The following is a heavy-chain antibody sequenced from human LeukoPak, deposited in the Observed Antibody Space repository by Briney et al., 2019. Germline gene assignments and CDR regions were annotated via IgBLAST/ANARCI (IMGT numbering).Heavy chain of an antibody. V-gene: IGHV1-69*13. J-gene: IGHJ4*02. CDR3: ARDRDFWSGYYDFDY. D-gene: IGHD3-3*01. CDR2: IIPIFGTA. CDR1: GCTFSSYA. Sequence: SVKVSCKASGCTFSSYAISWVRQAPGQGLEWMGGIIPIFGTANYAQKFKGRVTITADENTSTAYMELSSLRSEDTAVYYCARDRDFWSGYYDFDYWGQGTLVTVSS.